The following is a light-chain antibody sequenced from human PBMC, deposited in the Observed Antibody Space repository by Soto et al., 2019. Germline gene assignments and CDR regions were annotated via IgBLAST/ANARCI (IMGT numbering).Light chain of an antibody. CDR3: SSYTSSSTHVV. J-gene: IGLJ2*01. CDR1: NSDVGGYNY. Sequence: QSALTQPASVSGSPGQSITISCTGTNSDVGGYNYVSWYQQHPCKAPKLMIYEVSNRPSGVSNRFSGSKSGNTASLTISGLQAEDEADYYCSSYTSSSTHVVFGGGTKLTVL. CDR2: EVS. V-gene: IGLV2-14*01.